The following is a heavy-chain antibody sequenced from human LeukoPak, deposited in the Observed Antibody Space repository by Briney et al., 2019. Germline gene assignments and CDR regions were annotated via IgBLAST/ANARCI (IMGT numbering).Heavy chain of an antibody. CDR3: AAHYRHDAFDI. Sequence: PSETLSLTCTVSGGSISSYYWSWIRQPPGKGLEWIGYIYYSGSTNYNPSLKSRVTISVDTSKNQFSLKLSSVTAADTAVYYCAAHYRHDAFDIWGQGTMVTVSS. CDR1: GGSISSYY. J-gene: IGHJ3*02. V-gene: IGHV4-59*08. CDR2: IYYSGST. D-gene: IGHD1-26*01.